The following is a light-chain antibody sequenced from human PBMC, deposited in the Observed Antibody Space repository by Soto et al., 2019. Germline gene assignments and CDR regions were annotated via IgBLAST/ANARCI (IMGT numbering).Light chain of an antibody. CDR1: STDVCDFNY. CDR3: SSYSSSTTHVV. Sequence: QSALTQPASVAGSPGPSVTISCTGTSTDVCDFNYVSWYQHLPGRAPKRIIYDVSNRPSGISYRFSASKSGRTASLTISGLQAEDEADYYCSSYSSSTTHVVFGGGTQLTVL. V-gene: IGLV2-14*03. J-gene: IGLJ2*01. CDR2: DVS.